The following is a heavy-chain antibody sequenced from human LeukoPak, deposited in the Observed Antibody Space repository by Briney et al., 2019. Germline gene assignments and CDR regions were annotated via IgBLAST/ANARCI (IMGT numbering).Heavy chain of an antibody. Sequence: SETLSLTCTVSGGSISSGSYYWSWIRQPAGKGLEWIGRIYTSGSTNYNPSLKSRVTISVDTPKNQFSLKLSSVTAADTAVYYCARATSSSWDHYYYYYYMDVWGKGTTVTISS. J-gene: IGHJ6*03. CDR3: ARATSSSWDHYYYYYYMDV. CDR2: IYTSGST. D-gene: IGHD6-13*01. CDR1: GGSISSGSYY. V-gene: IGHV4-61*02.